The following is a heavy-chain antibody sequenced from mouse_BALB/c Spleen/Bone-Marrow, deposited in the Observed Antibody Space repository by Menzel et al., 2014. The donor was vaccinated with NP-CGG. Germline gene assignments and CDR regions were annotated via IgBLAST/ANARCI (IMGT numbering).Heavy chain of an antibody. CDR3: AKGGNYRYDFDY. V-gene: IGHV1-14*01. CDR2: INPYNDGT. J-gene: IGHJ2*01. D-gene: IGHD2-14*01. Sequence: VQLQQSGPELVKPGASVKMSCKASGYTFTSYVMHWVKQKPGQGLEWIGYINPYNDGTKYNEKFKGMSTLTSDRSSSTAYMELSSLTSEDSAVYYCAKGGNYRYDFDYWGQGTTLTVSS. CDR1: GYTFTSYV.